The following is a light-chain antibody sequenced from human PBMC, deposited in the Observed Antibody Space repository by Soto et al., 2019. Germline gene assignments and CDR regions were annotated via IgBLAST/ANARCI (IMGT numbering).Light chain of an antibody. CDR1: QSLSNTY. CDR2: STF. CDR3: QQYGSSPRT. Sequence: EIVLTQSPGTLYLSPGERATLSCRASQSLSNTYLAWFQQKTGQAPRVLIYSTFIRATGIPDRFSGSGSGTDFTLTISGLEPEDCAVYYCQQYGSSPRTFGQGTKVEIK. V-gene: IGKV3-20*01. J-gene: IGKJ1*01.